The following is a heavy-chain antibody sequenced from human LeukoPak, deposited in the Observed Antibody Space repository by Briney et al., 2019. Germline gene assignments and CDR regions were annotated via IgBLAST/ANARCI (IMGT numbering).Heavy chain of an antibody. CDR2: INPNSGGT. V-gene: IGHV1-2*02. J-gene: IGHJ5*02. CDR1: GYTFTGYY. Sequence: ASVKVSCKASGYTFTGYYMHWVRQAPGQGLEWMGWINPNSGGTNYAQKFQGRVTMTRDTSISTAYMELSRLRSDDTAVYYCARDRSRRTSQITLGGVIDVNWFDPWGQGTLVTVSS. CDR3: ARDRSRRTSQITLGGVIDVNWFDP. D-gene: IGHD3-16*02.